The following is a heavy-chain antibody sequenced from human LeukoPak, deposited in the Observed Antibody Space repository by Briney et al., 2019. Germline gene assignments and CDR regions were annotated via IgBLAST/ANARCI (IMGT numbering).Heavy chain of an antibody. D-gene: IGHD5-12*01. CDR2: IKSKTDGGTT. Sequence: PGGSLRLSCAASGFTFSNAWMSWVRQAPGKGLEWVGRIKSKTDGGTTDYAAPVKGRFTISRDDSKNTLYLQMNSLKTEDTAVYYCTTDSGYSGYEFFDYWGRGTLVTVSS. CDR1: GFTFSNAW. CDR3: TTDSGYSGYEFFDY. V-gene: IGHV3-15*01. J-gene: IGHJ4*02.